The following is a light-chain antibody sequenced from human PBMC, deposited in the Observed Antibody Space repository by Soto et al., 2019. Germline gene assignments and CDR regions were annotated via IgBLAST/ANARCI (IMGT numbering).Light chain of an antibody. CDR2: GAS. V-gene: IGKV3-20*01. J-gene: IGKJ4*01. Sequence: EIVLTQSPGTLSLSPGERATLSCRASQSISSSYLAWYQQKPGQAPRLLIYGASRRATGIPDRFSGSGSGTDFTLTISRLEPEDFAVYYCQHAGNSLLLPFGGGTKVQIK. CDR1: QSISSSY. CDR3: QHAGNSLLLP.